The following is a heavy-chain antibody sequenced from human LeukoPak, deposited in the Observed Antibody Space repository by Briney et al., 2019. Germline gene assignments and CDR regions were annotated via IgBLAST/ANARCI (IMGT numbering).Heavy chain of an antibody. Sequence: GGSLRLSCAASGFTFSNYAMTWVRQAPGKGLECVSVISGSGDATNYADSVKGRFTISRDNSKNTLYLQMNSLRAEDTAVYYCAKDIGRYSSSPGGYWGQGTLVTVSS. CDR1: GFTFSNYA. D-gene: IGHD6-6*01. V-gene: IGHV3-23*01. CDR2: ISGSGDAT. J-gene: IGHJ4*02. CDR3: AKDIGRYSSSPGGY.